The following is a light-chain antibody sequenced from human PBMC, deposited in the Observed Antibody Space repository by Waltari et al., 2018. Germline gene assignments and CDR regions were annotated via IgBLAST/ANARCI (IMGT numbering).Light chain of an antibody. J-gene: IGKJ3*01. CDR2: DAS. CDR1: QDIENF. CDR3: QQYQNLPS. V-gene: IGKV1-33*01. Sequence: ITWQASQDIENFVNWYPEKPGKAPKRLIYDASSLATGGPSRCSGSGSGTDFTFTIASLQPEDIATYFCQQYQNLPSFGPGTKVDLK.